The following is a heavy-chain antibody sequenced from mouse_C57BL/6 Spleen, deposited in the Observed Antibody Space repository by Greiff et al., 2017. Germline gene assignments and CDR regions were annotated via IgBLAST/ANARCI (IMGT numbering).Heavy chain of an antibody. CDR2: IDPSDSYT. CDR3: ARSRLRRSYFDY. D-gene: IGHD2-4*01. Sequence: QVQLKQPGAELVMPGASVKLSCKASGYTFTSYWMHWVKQRPGQGLEWIGEIDPSDSYTNYNQKFKGKSTLTVDKSSSTAYMQLSSLTSEDSAVYYCARSRLRRSYFDYWGQGTTLTVSS. J-gene: IGHJ2*01. V-gene: IGHV1-69*01. CDR1: GYTFTSYW.